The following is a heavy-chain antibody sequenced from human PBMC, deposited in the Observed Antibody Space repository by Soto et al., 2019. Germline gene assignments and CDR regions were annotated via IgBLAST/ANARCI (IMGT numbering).Heavy chain of an antibody. J-gene: IGHJ3*01. D-gene: IGHD1-26*01. V-gene: IGHV3-30*04. Sequence: QVQLVESGGGVVQPGRSLRLSCAASGFTFGAYTMHWVRQPPGKGLEWVAVISYDGKNEHYTDPVKGRFTVSRDNSKSTLYLQMNRLKSEDTAVYYCARDGYSGRSDGFDVWGQGTMVTVSS. CDR3: ARDGYSGRSDGFDV. CDR1: GFTFGAYT. CDR2: ISYDGKNE.